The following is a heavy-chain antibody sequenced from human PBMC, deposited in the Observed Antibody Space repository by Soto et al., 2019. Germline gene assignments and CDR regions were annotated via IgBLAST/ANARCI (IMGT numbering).Heavy chain of an antibody. D-gene: IGHD6-13*01. CDR3: ARDMRAVPWYRGVSSAFDI. CDR1: GFTFSRHW. J-gene: IGHJ3*02. Sequence: EVQLVESGGGLVQPGGSLTLSCAASGFTFSRHWMHWVRQAPGKGLVWVSRIKTDGTSTSYADSVKGRFTISRDNAKNTLGLQMNSLTAEDTAVYYCARDMRAVPWYRGVSSAFDIWGQGTVVTVSS. CDR2: IKTDGTST. V-gene: IGHV3-74*01.